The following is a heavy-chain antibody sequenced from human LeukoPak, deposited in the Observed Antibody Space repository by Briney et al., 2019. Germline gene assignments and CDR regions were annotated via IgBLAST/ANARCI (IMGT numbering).Heavy chain of an antibody. CDR1: GYSFTSYW. J-gene: IGHJ6*02. D-gene: IGHD3-10*01. Sequence: GESLKIPCKGSGYSFTSYWIGWVRQMPGKGLEWMGIIYPGDSDTRYSPSFQGQVTISADKSISTAYLQWSSLKASDTAMYYCATSTYYYGSGSYYPGYYYGMDVWGQGTTVTVS. V-gene: IGHV5-51*01. CDR2: IYPGDSDT. CDR3: ATSTYYYGSGSYYPGYYYGMDV.